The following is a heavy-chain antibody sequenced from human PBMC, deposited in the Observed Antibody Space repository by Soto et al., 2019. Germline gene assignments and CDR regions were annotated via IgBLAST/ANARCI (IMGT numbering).Heavy chain of an antibody. Sequence: ASVKVSCKVSGYTLTELSMHWVRQAPGKGLEWMGGFDPEDGETIYAQKFQGRVTMTEDTSTDTAYMELSSLRSEDTAVYYCARALKSVRVPQGTRMGRKYYYYGMDVWGQGTTVTVSS. J-gene: IGHJ6*02. CDR1: GYTLTELS. V-gene: IGHV1-24*01. D-gene: IGHD2-2*01. CDR2: FDPEDGET. CDR3: ARALKSVRVPQGTRMGRKYYYYGMDV.